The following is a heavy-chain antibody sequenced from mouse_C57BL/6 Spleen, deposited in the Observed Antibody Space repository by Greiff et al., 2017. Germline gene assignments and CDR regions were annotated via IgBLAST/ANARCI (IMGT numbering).Heavy chain of an antibody. J-gene: IGHJ4*01. D-gene: IGHD2-3*01. V-gene: IGHV1-80*01. CDR1: GYAFSSYW. Sequence: VQLQQSGAELVKPGASVKISCKASGYAFSSYWMNWVKQRPGKGLEWIGQIYPGDGDTNYNGKFKGKATLTADKSSSTAYMQLSSLTSEDSAVYFCAREGYGYYGDYYAMDYWGQGTSVTVSS. CDR2: IYPGDGDT. CDR3: AREGYGYYGDYYAMDY.